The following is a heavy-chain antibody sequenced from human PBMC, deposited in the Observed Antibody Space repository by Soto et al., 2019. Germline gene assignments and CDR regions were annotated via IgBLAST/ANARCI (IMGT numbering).Heavy chain of an antibody. Sequence: QVQLVQSGAEVKKPGSSVKVSCKASGGTFSRYAISWVRQAPGQGLEWLGGIIPIFGTANYAQTFQGRVTITADEATSTAYMELSSLRSEDTAVYYCARDRDCSGGSCTHTDDYWGQGTLVTVSS. V-gene: IGHV1-69*01. CDR1: GGTFSRYA. CDR3: ARDRDCSGGSCTHTDDY. D-gene: IGHD2-15*01. CDR2: IIPIFGTA. J-gene: IGHJ4*02.